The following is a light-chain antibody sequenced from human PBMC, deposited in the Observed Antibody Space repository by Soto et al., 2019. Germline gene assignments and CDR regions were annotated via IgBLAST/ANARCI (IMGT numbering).Light chain of an antibody. CDR2: GAS. J-gene: IGKJ1*01. CDR1: QSVSSSY. CDR3: QQYGSSAPTT. V-gene: IGKV3-20*01. Sequence: EIVLTQSPGTLSLSPGERANLSCRAIQSVSSSYLAWYQQKPGQAPRLLIYGASSRATGIPDRFSGSGSGTDFTLTISRLEPEDFAVYYCQQYGSSAPTTFGQGTKVDIK.